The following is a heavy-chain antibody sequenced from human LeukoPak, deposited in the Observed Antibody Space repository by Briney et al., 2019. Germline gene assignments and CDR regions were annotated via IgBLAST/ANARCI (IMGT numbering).Heavy chain of an antibody. V-gene: IGHV3-23*01. Sequence: GGSLRLSCAASGFTFSNSDMSWVRQAPGRGLEWVSAIGGSGSSTFYADSVKGRFTVSRDNSKNTLYLQMSSLRAEDTAVYYCAKSRLTPHPWGQGTLVTVSS. J-gene: IGHJ5*02. D-gene: IGHD1-14*01. CDR1: GFTFSNSD. CDR3: AKSRLTPHP. CDR2: IGGSGSST.